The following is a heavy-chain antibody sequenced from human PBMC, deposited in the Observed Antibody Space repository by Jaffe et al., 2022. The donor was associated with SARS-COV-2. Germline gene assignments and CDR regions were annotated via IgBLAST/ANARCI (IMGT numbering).Heavy chain of an antibody. CDR3: ARLHRGYSYGPIPYFDY. D-gene: IGHD5-18*01. CDR2: IYYSGST. Sequence: QLQLQESGPGLVKPSETLSLTCTVSGGSISSSSYYWGWIRQPPGKGLEWIGSIYYSGSTYYNPSLKSRVTISVDTSKNQFSLKLSSVTAADTAVYYCARLHRGYSYGPIPYFDYWGQGTLVTVSS. CDR1: GGSISSSSYY. J-gene: IGHJ4*02. V-gene: IGHV4-39*01.